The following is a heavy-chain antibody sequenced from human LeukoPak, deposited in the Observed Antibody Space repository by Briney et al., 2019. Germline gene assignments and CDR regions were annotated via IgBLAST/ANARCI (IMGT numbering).Heavy chain of an antibody. Sequence: ASVKVSCKASGYTFTSYGISRVRQAPGQGLEWMGWISAYNGNTNYAQKLQGRVTMTTDTSTSTAYMELRSLRSDDTAAYYCARVELTGDLFDYWGQGTLVTVSS. J-gene: IGHJ4*02. CDR3: ARVELTGDLFDY. CDR2: ISAYNGNT. D-gene: IGHD7-27*01. CDR1: GYTFTSYG. V-gene: IGHV1-18*01.